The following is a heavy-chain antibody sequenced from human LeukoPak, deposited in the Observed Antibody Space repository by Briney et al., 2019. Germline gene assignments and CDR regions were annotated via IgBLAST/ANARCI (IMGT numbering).Heavy chain of an antibody. CDR3: ARHEEYQLLNNWFDP. CDR1: GGTFSSYA. D-gene: IGHD2-2*01. V-gene: IGHV1-69*13. J-gene: IGHJ5*02. Sequence: ASVEVSCKASGGTFSSYAISWVRQAPGQGLEWMGGIIPIFGTANYAQKFQGRVTITADESTSTAYMELSSLRSEDTAVYYCARHEEYQLLNNWFDPWGQGTLVTVSS. CDR2: IIPIFGTA.